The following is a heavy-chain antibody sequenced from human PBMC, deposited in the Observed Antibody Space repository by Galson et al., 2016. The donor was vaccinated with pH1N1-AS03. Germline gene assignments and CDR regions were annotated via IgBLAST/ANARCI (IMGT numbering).Heavy chain of an antibody. V-gene: IGHV4-59*01. J-gene: IGHJ4*02. D-gene: IGHD1-26*01. Sequence: ETLSLTCSVPPYSITHDYWHWIRQAPGSGPQWIGLTKYNGATHYNPSLQSRVTISIDTSKNQFSLKVYSVTSADAAVYYCARGAGWETSEWGQGTLVTVSS. CDR1: PYSITHDY. CDR3: ARGAGWETSE. CDR2: TKYNGAT.